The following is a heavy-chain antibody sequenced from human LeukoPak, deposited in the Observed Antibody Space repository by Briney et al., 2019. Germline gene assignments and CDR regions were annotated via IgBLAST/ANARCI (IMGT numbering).Heavy chain of an antibody. D-gene: IGHD1-26*01. CDR1: GASISSGGYF. Sequence: SQTLSLTCTVSGASISSGGYFWTWIRQHPGKGLEWIGYISYSGSPYYSPSLESRVTISADTSQNQFSLKLNSVTAADTAVYYCARKAVGATGAFDIWGQGTMVTVSS. CDR3: ARKAVGATGAFDI. CDR2: ISYSGSP. J-gene: IGHJ3*02. V-gene: IGHV4-31*03.